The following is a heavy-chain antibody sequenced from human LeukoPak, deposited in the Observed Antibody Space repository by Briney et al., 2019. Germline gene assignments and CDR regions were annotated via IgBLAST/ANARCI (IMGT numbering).Heavy chain of an antibody. Sequence: GGSLRLSCAASGFTFDDHAMHWVRQAPGKGLEWVSLISADGGGTYYAASVRGRFTISRDNSKNSLYLQMNSLRTEDTALYYCAKSLYNVYYFDYWGQGTLVTVSS. V-gene: IGHV3-43*02. D-gene: IGHD3-10*01. CDR2: ISADGGGT. J-gene: IGHJ4*02. CDR3: AKSLYNVYYFDY. CDR1: GFTFDDHA.